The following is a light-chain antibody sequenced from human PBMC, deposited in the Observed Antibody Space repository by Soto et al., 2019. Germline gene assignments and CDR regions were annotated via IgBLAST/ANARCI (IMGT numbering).Light chain of an antibody. J-gene: IGLJ2*01. Sequence: QSALTQPASVSGSPGQSITISCTGTSSDVGGYNYVSWYQQHPGKAPKLMIYEVSNRPSGVSNRFSGSKSGNTASLIISGPRAEDEGDYYCSSYTSIGAGHVVIGGGTKVTVL. CDR3: SSYTSIGAGHVV. CDR2: EVS. V-gene: IGLV2-14*03. CDR1: SSDVGGYNY.